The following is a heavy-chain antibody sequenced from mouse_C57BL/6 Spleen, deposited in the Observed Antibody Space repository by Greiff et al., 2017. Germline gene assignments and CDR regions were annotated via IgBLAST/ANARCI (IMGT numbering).Heavy chain of an antibody. CDR3: ARDDGPPMDY. V-gene: IGHV1-54*01. Sequence: VQLVESGAELVRPGTSVKVSCKASGYAFTNYLIEWVKQRPGQGLEWIGVINPGSGGTNYNEKFKGKATLTADKSSSTAYMQLSSLTSEDSAVYFCARDDGPPMDYWGQGTSVTVSS. CDR1: GYAFTNYL. CDR2: INPGSGGT. J-gene: IGHJ4*01. D-gene: IGHD2-3*01.